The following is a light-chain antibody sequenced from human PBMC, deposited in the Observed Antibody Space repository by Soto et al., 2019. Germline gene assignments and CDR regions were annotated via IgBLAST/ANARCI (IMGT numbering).Light chain of an antibody. V-gene: IGKV3-20*01. CDR3: QQYCSSSFT. CDR1: PSISSSY. CDR2: GAS. J-gene: IGKJ4*01. Sequence: EIVLTQSPGTLSLSPGERATLSCRASPSISSSYLASYQQKPGQAPSLLIYGASTRATGIPDRFSGSGSGTKFTLTISRMEPEDFAVYYCQQYCSSSFTFGGGTKVEIK.